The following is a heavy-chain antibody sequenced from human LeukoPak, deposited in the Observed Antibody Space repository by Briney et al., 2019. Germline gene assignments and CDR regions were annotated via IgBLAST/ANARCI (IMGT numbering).Heavy chain of an antibody. CDR1: GGSIRSSSYY. V-gene: IGHV4-39*01. Sequence: TTSETLSLTCTVSGGSIRSSSYYWGWIRQPPGKGLEWIGSIYYSGSTYYNPSLKSRVTISVDTSKNQFSLKLSSVTAADTAVYYCARRDYFDYWGQGTLVTVSS. CDR3: ARRDYFDY. CDR2: IYYSGST. J-gene: IGHJ4*02.